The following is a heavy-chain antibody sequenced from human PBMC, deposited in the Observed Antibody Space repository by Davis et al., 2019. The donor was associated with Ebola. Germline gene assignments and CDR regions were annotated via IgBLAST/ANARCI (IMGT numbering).Heavy chain of an antibody. CDR3: TTVAFDY. D-gene: IGHD4-23*01. J-gene: IGHJ4*02. Sequence: PGGSLRLSCAASGFTFSSYCTHWVRQAPGKGLEWVAVISYDGSNKYYADSVKGRFTISRDNSKNTLYLQMNSLRAEDTAVYYCTTVAFDYWGQGTLVTVSS. CDR2: ISYDGSNK. CDR1: GFTFSSYC. V-gene: IGHV3-30*03.